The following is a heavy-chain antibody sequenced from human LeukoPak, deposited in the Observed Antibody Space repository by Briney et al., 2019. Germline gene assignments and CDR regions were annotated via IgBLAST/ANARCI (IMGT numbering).Heavy chain of an antibody. Sequence: PGRSLRLSCAASGFTFSSYAMHWVRQAPGKGLEWVAVISYDGSNKYYADSVKGRFTISRDNSKNTLYLQMNSLRAEDTAVYYCAREDLRSYYFDYWGQGTLVTVPS. CDR3: AREDLRSYYFDY. D-gene: IGHD3-10*02. CDR1: GFTFSSYA. CDR2: ISYDGSNK. J-gene: IGHJ4*02. V-gene: IGHV3-30-3*01.